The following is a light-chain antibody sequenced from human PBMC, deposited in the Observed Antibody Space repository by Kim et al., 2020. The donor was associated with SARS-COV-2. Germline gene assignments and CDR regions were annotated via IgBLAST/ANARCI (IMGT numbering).Light chain of an antibody. Sequence: GQGVHIYCSRPASHIRKNPVNWYQPLPGTAPKFLIYGNYERPSGVPDRFSGSKSGTSASLAISGLQSEDEADYYCATWDDSLNGFVFGTGTKVTVL. V-gene: IGLV1-44*01. J-gene: IGLJ1*01. CDR2: GNY. CDR1: ASHIRKNP. CDR3: ATWDDSLNGFV.